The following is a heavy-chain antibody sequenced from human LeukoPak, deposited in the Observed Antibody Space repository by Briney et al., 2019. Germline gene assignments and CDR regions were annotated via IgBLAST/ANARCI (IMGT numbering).Heavy chain of an antibody. J-gene: IGHJ4*02. CDR2: ISYTGGT. Sequence: SETLSLTCTVSGGSVNNGPYYWSWIRQHPGKGLEWIGYISYTGGTYYNPSLESRVSMSVDTSKNQFSLKLSSVTAADTAMYYCARIIVGASFDYWGQGTLVTVSS. V-gene: IGHV4-31*03. CDR3: ARIIVGASFDY. CDR1: GGSVNNGPYY. D-gene: IGHD1-26*01.